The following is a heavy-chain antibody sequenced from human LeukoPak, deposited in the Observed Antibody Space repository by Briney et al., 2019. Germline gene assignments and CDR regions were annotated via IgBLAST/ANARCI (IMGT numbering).Heavy chain of an antibody. CDR2: LSYDDGSNK. V-gene: IGHV3-30*18. CDR1: GFTFNTYG. J-gene: IGHJ6*02. D-gene: IGHD1-14*01. Sequence: PGGSLRLSCAASGFTFNTYGMNWVRQAPGKGLEWVAVLSYDDGSNKYYADSVKGRFTISRDNSMNTLYLQMNSLRAEDTAVYYCAKALTEYTSYYYYGMDVWGQGTTVTVSS. CDR3: AKALTEYTSYYYYGMDV.